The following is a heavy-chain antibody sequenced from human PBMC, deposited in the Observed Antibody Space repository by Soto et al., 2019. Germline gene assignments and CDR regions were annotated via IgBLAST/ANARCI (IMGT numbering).Heavy chain of an antibody. CDR3: ARGQYGYAFDI. Sequence: PGGSLRLSCAASGFTFSSYSMNWVRQAPGKGLEWVSSISSSSYIYYADSVKGRFTISRDNAKNSLYLQMNSLRAEDTAVYYCARGQYGYAFDIWGQGTMVTVSS. CDR1: GFTFSSYS. CDR2: ISSSSYI. D-gene: IGHD4-17*01. V-gene: IGHV3-21*01. J-gene: IGHJ3*02.